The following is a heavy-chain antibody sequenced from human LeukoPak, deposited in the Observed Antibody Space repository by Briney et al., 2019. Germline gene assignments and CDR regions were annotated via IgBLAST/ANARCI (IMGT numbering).Heavy chain of an antibody. CDR1: GGSISSYY. CDR3: ARHRIERYVWGSYRYTGPHYYFDY. J-gene: IGHJ4*02. D-gene: IGHD3-16*02. V-gene: IGHV4-59*08. CDR2: IYYSGST. Sequence: SETLSLTCTVSGGSISSYYWSWIRQPPGKGLEWIGYIYYSGSTNYNPSLKSRVTISVDTSKNQFSLKLSSVTAADTAVYYCARHRIERYVWGSYRYTGPHYYFDYWGQGTLVTVSS.